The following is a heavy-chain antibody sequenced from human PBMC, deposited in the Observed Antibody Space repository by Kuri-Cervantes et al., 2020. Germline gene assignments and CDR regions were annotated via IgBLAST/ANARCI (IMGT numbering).Heavy chain of an antibody. D-gene: IGHD5-24*01. CDR2: VYKTGST. Sequence: ESLKISCTVSGVSISRYYWSWIRQPPGKGLEWIGYVYKTGSTYYNPSLWSRLTISLDTSKNQFSLTLNSVTAADTAVYYCASLDNYNFGHWGQGTLVTVSS. J-gene: IGHJ4*02. V-gene: IGHV4-59*01. CDR3: ASLDNYNFGH. CDR1: GVSISRYY.